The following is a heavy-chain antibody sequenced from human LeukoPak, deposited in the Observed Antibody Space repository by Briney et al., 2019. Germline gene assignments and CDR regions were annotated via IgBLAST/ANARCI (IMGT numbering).Heavy chain of an antibody. CDR1: GFTFSSYT. CDR2: VTSSSGAM. V-gene: IGHV3-48*02. D-gene: IGHD3-9*01. CDR3: ARDRDMKY. J-gene: IGHJ4*02. Sequence: GGSLRLSCAASGFTFSSYTMNWVRQAPGKGLEWVSYVTSSSGAMSYADSVKGRFTISRDNAKNSLYLQMNSLRDEDTAVYYCARDRDMKYWGQGTLVTVSS.